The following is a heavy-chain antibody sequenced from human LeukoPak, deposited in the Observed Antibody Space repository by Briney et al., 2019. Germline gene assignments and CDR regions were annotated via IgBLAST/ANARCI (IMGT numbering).Heavy chain of an antibody. CDR3: ARTRILRYFDWLPRPYYFDY. V-gene: IGHV1-8*01. J-gene: IGHJ4*02. CDR1: GYTFTSYD. Sequence: ASVKVSCKASGYTFTSYDINWVRQATGQGLEWMGWMNPNSGNTGYAQKFQGRVTMTRNTSISTAYMELSSLRSEDTAVYYCARTRILRYFDWLPRPYYFDYWGQGTLVTVSS. CDR2: MNPNSGNT. D-gene: IGHD3-9*01.